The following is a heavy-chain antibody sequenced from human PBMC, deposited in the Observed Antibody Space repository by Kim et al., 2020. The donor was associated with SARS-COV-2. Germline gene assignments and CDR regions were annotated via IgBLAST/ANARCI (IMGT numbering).Heavy chain of an antibody. D-gene: IGHD5-12*01. CDR3: AGVGTRWLQLAYFAY. CDR2: INHSGST. J-gene: IGHJ4*02. CDR1: GGSFSGYY. Sequence: SETLSLTCAVYGGSFSGYYWTWIRQPPGKGLEWIGEINHSGSTNYNPSLKSRVTISVDTSKNQLSLRLTSVTAADTAVYYCAGVGTRWLQLAYFAYWGQG. V-gene: IGHV4-34*01.